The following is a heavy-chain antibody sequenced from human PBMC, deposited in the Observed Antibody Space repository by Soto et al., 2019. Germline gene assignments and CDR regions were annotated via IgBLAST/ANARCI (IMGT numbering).Heavy chain of an antibody. CDR3: TRDPHALDY. Sequence: DVQLVESGGGLVQPGGSLRLSCAASGFTFNTYSMNWVRQAPGKGLEWVSYISRTNTIHYADSVRGRFTISRDNAKNSLYLQMNGLRAEDTAVYFCTRDPHALDYWGQGTLVTVSS. V-gene: IGHV3-48*01. CDR1: GFTFNTYS. CDR2: ISRTNTI. J-gene: IGHJ4*02.